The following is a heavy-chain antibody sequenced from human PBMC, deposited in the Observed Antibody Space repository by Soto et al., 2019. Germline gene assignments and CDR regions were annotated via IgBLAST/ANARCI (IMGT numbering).Heavy chain of an antibody. CDR3: AREKAARTSYYGLDA. D-gene: IGHD6-13*01. V-gene: IGHV3-33*01. CDR2: IWYDGNNK. CDR1: GFTFSHYG. Sequence: GGSLRLSCAASGFTFSHYGMHWVRQAPGKGLEWVAVIWYDGNNKDYADSVKGRFTISRDNSKNTLDLQMKSLRAEDTAVYYCAREKAARTSYYGLDAWGQGTTVTVSS. J-gene: IGHJ6*02.